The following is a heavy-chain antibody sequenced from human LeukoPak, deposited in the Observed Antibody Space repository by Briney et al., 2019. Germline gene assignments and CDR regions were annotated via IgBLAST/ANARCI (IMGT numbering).Heavy chain of an antibody. Sequence: GASVKVSCKASGYTFTGYYMHWVRQAPGQGLEWMGWINPNSGGTNYAQKFQGRVTMTRDTSISTAYMELSRLRPDDTAVYYCARGRGSGWKGGFDYWGQGTLVTVSS. V-gene: IGHV1-2*02. D-gene: IGHD6-19*01. CDR1: GYTFTGYY. CDR2: INPNSGGT. J-gene: IGHJ4*02. CDR3: ARGRGSGWKGGFDY.